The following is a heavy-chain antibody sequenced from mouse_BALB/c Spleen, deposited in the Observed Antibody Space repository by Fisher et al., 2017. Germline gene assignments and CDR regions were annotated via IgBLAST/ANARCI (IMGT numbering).Heavy chain of an antibody. Sequence: KLKGKATLTVDKSSSTAYMELLSLTSEDSAVYYCARGLFRGYFDVWGAGTTVTVSS. J-gene: IGHJ1*01. V-gene: IGHV1-26*01. CDR3: ARGLFRGYFDV.